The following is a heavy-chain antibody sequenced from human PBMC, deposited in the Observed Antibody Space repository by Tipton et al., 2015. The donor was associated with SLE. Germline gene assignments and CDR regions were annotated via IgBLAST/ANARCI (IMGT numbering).Heavy chain of an antibody. CDR3: ASGVSIVTYFDY. Sequence: QLVQSGSEFKKPGASVKVSCKASGYIFTRNAMNWLRQAPGQGLQWMGWIDTNTGNPTYAQGFAGHFAFSLDTSINTAYLQINDLRTEDTAVYYCASGVSIVTYFDYWGQGSLVTVSS. V-gene: IGHV7-4-1*02. CDR2: IDTNTGNP. J-gene: IGHJ4*02. CDR1: GYIFTRNA. D-gene: IGHD2-21*01.